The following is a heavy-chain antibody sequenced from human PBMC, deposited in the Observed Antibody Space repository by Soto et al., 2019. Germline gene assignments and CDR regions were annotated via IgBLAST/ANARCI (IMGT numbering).Heavy chain of an antibody. D-gene: IGHD2-15*01. J-gene: IGHJ4*02. V-gene: IGHV3-30-3*01. CDR3: ARSDIVLLTTAPFDY. Sequence: QVQLVESGGGGVQPGRSLRLSCVASGFTFSKYGLHWVRQAPGKGLEWVALISYDANRKNYADSVKGRFTISRDNSKNTMYLQMTSLRAEDTAVYYCARSDIVLLTTAPFDYWGQGTLVTVSS. CDR2: ISYDANRK. CDR1: GFTFSKYG.